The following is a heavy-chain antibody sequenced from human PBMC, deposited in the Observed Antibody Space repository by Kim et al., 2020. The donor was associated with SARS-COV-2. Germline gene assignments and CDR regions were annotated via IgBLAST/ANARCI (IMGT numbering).Heavy chain of an antibody. Sequence: ASVKVSCKAAGYSFINYGITWVRQAPGQGLEWMGWISTNNGNTKYAQKFQGRVTMTTDTSTSTAYMEVRSLRSDDTAVYFCARGVTGDYYYYHYMDVWGKGTTVTVSS. CDR2: ISTNNGNT. V-gene: IGHV1-18*01. D-gene: IGHD7-27*01. CDR1: GYSFINYG. CDR3: ARGVTGDYYYYHYMDV. J-gene: IGHJ6*03.